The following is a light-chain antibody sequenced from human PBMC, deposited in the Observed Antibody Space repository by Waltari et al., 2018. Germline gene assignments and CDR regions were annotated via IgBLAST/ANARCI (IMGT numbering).Light chain of an antibody. V-gene: IGKV2-30*02. J-gene: IGKJ1*01. CDR1: QSLVHSAGNTY. CDR3: MQGTHWPRT. CDR2: QVS. Sequence: DVVMTQSPLSLPVTLGQPASISCWSRQSLVHSAGNTYLNWFQQRPGQSPRRLIYQVSNRDSGVPDRFSGSGSGTDFTLKISRVEAEDVGVYYCMQGTHWPRTFGQGTKVEIK.